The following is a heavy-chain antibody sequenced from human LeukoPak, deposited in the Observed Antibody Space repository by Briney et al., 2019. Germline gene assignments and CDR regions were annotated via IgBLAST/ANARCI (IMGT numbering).Heavy chain of an antibody. CDR2: SSGSDDST. D-gene: IGHD6-19*01. Sequence: GGSLRLSCVVSGFSLSSDAMSWVRQAPGKGLEWVSVSSGSDDSTHYADSVKGRFIMSRDNSENTLYLQMNSLRPEDTAVYYCTKDLMTGYSSGWYLGYWGQGTLVTVSS. CDR1: GFSLSSDA. V-gene: IGHV3-23*01. J-gene: IGHJ4*02. CDR3: TKDLMTGYSSGWYLGY.